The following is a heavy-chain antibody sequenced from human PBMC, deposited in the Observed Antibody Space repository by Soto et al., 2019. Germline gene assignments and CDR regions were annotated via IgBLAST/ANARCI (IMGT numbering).Heavy chain of an antibody. V-gene: IGHV1-69*13. CDR1: GGTFSSYA. CDR3: ARRSSSWYYFDY. D-gene: IGHD6-13*01. Sequence: SVKVSCKASGGTFSSYAISWVRQAPGQGLEWMGGIIPIFGTANYAQKFQGRVTITADESTSTAYMELSSLRSEDTAVYYCARRSSSWYYFDYWGQGALVTVSS. CDR2: IIPIFGTA. J-gene: IGHJ4*02.